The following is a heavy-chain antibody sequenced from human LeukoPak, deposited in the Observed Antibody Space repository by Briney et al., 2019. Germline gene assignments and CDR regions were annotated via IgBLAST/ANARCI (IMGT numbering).Heavy chain of an antibody. CDR3: TKGLGSGNYFDY. J-gene: IGHJ4*02. Sequence: GVSLRLSCAASGFTFSGYAMSWARQAPGKGLEWVSSLSGSGGSTDYADPVKGRFTISRDNSKNTMYLQMNSLRDEDTAVYYCTKGLGSGNYFDYWGQGTLVTVSS. D-gene: IGHD1-26*01. V-gene: IGHV3-23*01. CDR2: LSGSGGST. CDR1: GFTFSGYA.